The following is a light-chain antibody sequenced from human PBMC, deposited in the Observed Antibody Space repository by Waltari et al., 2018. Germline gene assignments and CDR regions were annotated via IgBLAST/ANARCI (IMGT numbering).Light chain of an antibody. V-gene: IGKV2-28*01. CDR3: MQALQTPLT. Sequence: DIVMTQSPLSLPVTPGEPASISCRSSQSLLHNNGYNYLDLYLQKPGQSPQLLIYLGSNRASGVPDRFSGSGSGTDFALKISRVEADDVGVYYCMQALQTPLTFGGGTRVEIK. CDR1: QSLLHNNGYNY. J-gene: IGKJ4*01. CDR2: LGS.